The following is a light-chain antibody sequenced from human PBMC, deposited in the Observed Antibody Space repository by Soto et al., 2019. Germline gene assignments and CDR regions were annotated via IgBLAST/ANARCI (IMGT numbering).Light chain of an antibody. CDR2: DVS. V-gene: IGLV2-14*01. CDR1: SSDVGCCNY. J-gene: IGLJ1*01. CDR3: SSYTSSSTLLYV. Sequence: QSVLTQPASVSGSPGQSITMSCTGTSSDVGCCNYVSWYQQHPGKARKLMIDDVSNRPSGVSNRFSGSKSGNTASLTISGLHADDEPDYYCSSYTSSSTLLYVFGTGTKLTVL.